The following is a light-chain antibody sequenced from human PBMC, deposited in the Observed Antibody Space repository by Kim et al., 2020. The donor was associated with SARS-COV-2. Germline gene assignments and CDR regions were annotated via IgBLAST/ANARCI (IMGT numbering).Light chain of an antibody. Sequence: PGQRVTISCSGSSSNIGRNTVNWYQQLAGAAPKLVIYGTNQRPSGVPDRFSGSKSGTSASLAISGLQSEDEADYYCAAWDDSLNGLFGGGTQLTVL. CDR1: SSNIGRNT. CDR2: GTN. J-gene: IGLJ2*01. CDR3: AAWDDSLNGL. V-gene: IGLV1-44*01.